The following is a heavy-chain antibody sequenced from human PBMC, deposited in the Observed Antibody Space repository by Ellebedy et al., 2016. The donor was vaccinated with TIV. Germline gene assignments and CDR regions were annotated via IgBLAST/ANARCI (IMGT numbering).Heavy chain of an antibody. CDR2: ITASGDRS. Sequence: PGGSLRLSCAASGFTFSSYAMSWVRQAPGKGPEWVSGITASGDRSFYADSVKGRFTISRDNSKNTLYLQMNSLRAEDTAVYYCARDQMATIPYWGQGTLVTVSS. V-gene: IGHV3-23*01. D-gene: IGHD5-24*01. CDR3: ARDQMATIPY. CDR1: GFTFSSYA. J-gene: IGHJ4*02.